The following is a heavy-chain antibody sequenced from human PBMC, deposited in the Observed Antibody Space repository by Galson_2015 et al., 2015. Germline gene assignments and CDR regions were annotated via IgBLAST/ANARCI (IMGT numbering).Heavy chain of an antibody. CDR3: ASSGRGVATVDPLFDY. J-gene: IGHJ4*02. Sequence: SLRLSCAASGFTVSSNYMSWVRQAPGKGLEWVSVIYSGGSTYYAESVKGRFTISRDNSKNTLYLQMNSMRAEDTAVYYCASSGRGVATVDPLFDYWGQGTLVPVSS. CDR2: IYSGGST. V-gene: IGHV3-53*01. D-gene: IGHD5-12*01. CDR1: GFTVSSNY.